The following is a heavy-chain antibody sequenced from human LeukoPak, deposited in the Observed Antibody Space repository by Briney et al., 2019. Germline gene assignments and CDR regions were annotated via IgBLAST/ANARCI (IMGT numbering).Heavy chain of an antibody. CDR1: GFTFGDYA. CDR2: ISWNSGSI. CDR3: AKDMIRRYDYVWGSYRSGPVDY. J-gene: IGHJ4*02. V-gene: IGHV3-9*01. D-gene: IGHD3-16*02. Sequence: LSGGSLRLSCTASGFTFGDYAMHWVRQAPGKGLEWVSGISWNSGSIGYADSVKGRFTISRDNAKNSLYLQMNSLRAEDTALYYCAKDMIRRYDYVWGSYRSGPVDYWGQGTLVTVSS.